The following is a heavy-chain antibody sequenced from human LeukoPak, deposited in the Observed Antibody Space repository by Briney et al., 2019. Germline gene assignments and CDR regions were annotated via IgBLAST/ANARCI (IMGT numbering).Heavy chain of an antibody. V-gene: IGHV1-69*13. Sequence: SVKVSCKASGGSFSDYPINWVRQVPGQGLEWLGGIIPKYSASNYAQAFQGRVTITADESTNTVYMEMSGLRPDDTAVYYCVRPDRIFGVPAAFDAWGQGTLVAVSS. CDR1: GGSFSDYP. CDR2: IIPKYSAS. J-gene: IGHJ3*01. D-gene: IGHD3-3*02. CDR3: VRPDRIFGVPAAFDA.